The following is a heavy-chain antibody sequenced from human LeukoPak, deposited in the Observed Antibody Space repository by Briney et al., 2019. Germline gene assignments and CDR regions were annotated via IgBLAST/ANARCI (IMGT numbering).Heavy chain of an antibody. CDR1: GFTFSSYE. Sequence: PGGSLRLSCAASGFTFSSYEMNWVRQAPGKGLEWVSSISSSSSYIYYADSVKGRFTISRDNAKNSLYLQMNSLRAEDTAVYYCARDSDYDILTGYYNPVDYWGQGTLVTVSS. CDR3: ARDSDYDILTGYYNPVDY. CDR2: ISSSSSYI. D-gene: IGHD3-9*01. J-gene: IGHJ4*02. V-gene: IGHV3-21*01.